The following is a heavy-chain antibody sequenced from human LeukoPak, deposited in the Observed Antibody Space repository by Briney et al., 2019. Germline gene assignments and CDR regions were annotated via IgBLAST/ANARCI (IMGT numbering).Heavy chain of an antibody. J-gene: IGHJ4*02. Sequence: ASVKVSCKASGYTFTSYGISWVRQAPGQGLEWMGWISAYNGNKNYAQKLQGRVTMTTDTSTSTAYMELRSLRSDDTAVYYCAREGGRYCSSTSCPWGFDYWGQGTLVTVSS. V-gene: IGHV1-18*01. CDR2: ISAYNGNK. CDR3: AREGGRYCSSTSCPWGFDY. D-gene: IGHD2-2*01. CDR1: GYTFTSYG.